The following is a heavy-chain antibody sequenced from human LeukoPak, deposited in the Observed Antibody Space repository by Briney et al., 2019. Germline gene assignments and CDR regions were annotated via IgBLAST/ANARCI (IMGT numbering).Heavy chain of an antibody. CDR1: GGSLSSYY. CDR2: IYYSGST. Sequence: SETLSLTCTVSGGSLSSYYWSWIRQPPGKGLEWIGYIYYSGSTNYNPSLKSRVTISVDTSKNQFSLKLSSVTAADTAVYYCARQLVGATDDYFDYWGQGTLVTVSS. V-gene: IGHV4-59*08. CDR3: ARQLVGATDDYFDY. J-gene: IGHJ4*02. D-gene: IGHD1-26*01.